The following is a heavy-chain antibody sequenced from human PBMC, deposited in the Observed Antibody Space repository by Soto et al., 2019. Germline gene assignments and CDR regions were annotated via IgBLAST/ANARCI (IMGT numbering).Heavy chain of an antibody. CDR1: GYSFTSYW. V-gene: IGHV5-51*01. D-gene: IGHD3-3*01. J-gene: IGHJ6*02. CDR3: ARHLRNDFWSGYTHYYYGMDV. Sequence: PRETLKISCQGSGYSFTSYWIGWVRQMPGKGLEWMGIIYPGDSDTRYSPSFQGQVTISADKSISTAYLQWSSLKASDTAVYYCARHLRNDFWSGYTHYYYGMDVWGQGTTVTVSS. CDR2: IYPGDSDT.